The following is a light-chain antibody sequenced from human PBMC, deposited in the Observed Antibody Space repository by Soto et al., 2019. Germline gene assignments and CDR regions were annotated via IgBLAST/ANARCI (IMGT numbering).Light chain of an antibody. CDR2: LGS. J-gene: IGKJ4*01. CDR3: MQGLTTPLT. CDR1: QSLLSSNGSNY. V-gene: IGKV2-28*01. Sequence: DIVLTQSPLSLPVTPGEPASISCRSSQSLLSSNGSNYLAWYLQKPGQAPQVLIYLGSNRASGVPDRFSGSGSGTDFTLKISRVEAEDVGVYYCMQGLTTPLTFGGGTKVEIK.